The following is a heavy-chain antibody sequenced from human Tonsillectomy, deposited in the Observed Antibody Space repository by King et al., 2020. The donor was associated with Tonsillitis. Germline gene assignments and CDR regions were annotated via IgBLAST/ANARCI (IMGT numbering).Heavy chain of an antibody. CDR1: FGSISSYY. D-gene: IGHD1-26*01. J-gene: IGHJ4*02. CDR2: IYYSGST. CDR3: ARMPEGGATTTGWGALDY. Sequence: VQLQESGPGLVKPSETLSLTCTISFGSISSYYWSWLRQPPGKGLEWIGYIYYSGSTNYNPSLKSRVIISVSTPTNPFSLKLSSVTAAATAVYYGARMPEGGATTTGWGALDYWGQGTLVTVSS. V-gene: IGHV4-59*01.